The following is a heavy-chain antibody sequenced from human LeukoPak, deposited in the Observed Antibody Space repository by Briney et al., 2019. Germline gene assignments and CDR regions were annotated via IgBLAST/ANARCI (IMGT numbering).Heavy chain of an antibody. D-gene: IGHD3-22*01. J-gene: IGHJ4*02. CDR3: ATRNTYYYDSSGDY. Sequence: TGGSLRLSCAASGFTFSDYYMSWIRQAPGKGLEWVSYISSSGSSIYYVDSVKGRFTVSRDNAKNSPYLQMNSLRAEDTAVYYCATRNTYYYDSSGDYWGQGTLVTVSS. V-gene: IGHV3-11*04. CDR1: GFTFSDYY. CDR2: ISSSGSSI.